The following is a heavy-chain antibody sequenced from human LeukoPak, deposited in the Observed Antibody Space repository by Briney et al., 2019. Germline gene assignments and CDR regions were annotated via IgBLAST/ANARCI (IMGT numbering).Heavy chain of an antibody. J-gene: IGHJ4*02. V-gene: IGHV4-61*01. CDR2: IYYRGST. Sequence: PSETLSLTCTVSGGSVNSGSYYWNWIRQPPGKGLEWIGYIYYRGSTNYNPSLKSRVTISADTSKNQFSLRLSSVTAADTAVYYCARYEYDNRAYYPFDYWGQGALVTVSS. CDR3: ARYEYDNRAYYPFDY. CDR1: GGSVNSGSYY. D-gene: IGHD3-22*01.